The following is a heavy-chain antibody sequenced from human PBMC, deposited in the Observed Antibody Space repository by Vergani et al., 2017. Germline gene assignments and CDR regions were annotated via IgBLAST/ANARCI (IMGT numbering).Heavy chain of an antibody. CDR1: GFPLSNAW. V-gene: IGHV3-74*01. CDR2: VGFDGSDT. CDR3: ARDGAGTIDFDY. J-gene: IGHJ4*02. Sequence: EVQLVESGGGLVQPGGSLRLSCAASGFPLSNAWIHWVRQAPGKGLEWVSRVGFDGSDTVYADSVKGRFTISKDSAMNTVHLQMTNVRAEDTAVYFCARDGAGTIDFDYWGPGGLVAVSS. D-gene: IGHD1-26*01.